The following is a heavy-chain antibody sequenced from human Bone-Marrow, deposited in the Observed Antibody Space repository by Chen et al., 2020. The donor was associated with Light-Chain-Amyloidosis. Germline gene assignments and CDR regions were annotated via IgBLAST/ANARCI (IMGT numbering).Heavy chain of an antibody. Sequence: QVQLVQSGAEVKKPGASVKVSCKASGYTFTGYHMHWVRQAPGQGLEWMGWINPNSGGTNYAQKFQGRVTMTRDTSISTAYMELSRLRSDDTAVYYCARFRAYYDFWSGYYLDVWGQGTTVTVSS. J-gene: IGHJ6*02. D-gene: IGHD3-3*01. V-gene: IGHV1-2*02. CDR1: GYTFTGYH. CDR2: INPNSGGT. CDR3: ARFRAYYDFWSGYYLDV.